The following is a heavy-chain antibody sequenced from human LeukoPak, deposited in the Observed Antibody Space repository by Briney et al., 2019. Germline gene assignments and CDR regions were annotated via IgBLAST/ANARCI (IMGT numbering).Heavy chain of an antibody. CDR2: INHSGST. CDR1: GGSIGSSNW. Sequence: SGTLSLTCAVSGGSIGSSNWWSWVRQPPGKGLEWIGEINHSGSTNYNPSLKSRVTISVDTSKNQFSLKLSSVTAADTAVYYCARARYNWNYAGWFDPWGQGTLVTVSS. J-gene: IGHJ5*02. D-gene: IGHD1-7*01. V-gene: IGHV4-4*02. CDR3: ARARYNWNYAGWFDP.